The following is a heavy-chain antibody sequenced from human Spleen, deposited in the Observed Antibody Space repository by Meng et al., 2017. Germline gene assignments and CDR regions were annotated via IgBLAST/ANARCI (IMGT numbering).Heavy chain of an antibody. V-gene: IGHV4-34*01. CDR1: GGSSSRYY. CDR2: INLSGRT. CDR3: ARGMSYSDAAGAY. J-gene: IGHJ4*02. D-gene: IGHD3-22*01. Sequence: QVQLQQWGAGLLKPSEILSLTCGVDGGSSSRYYVSWIRQPTGKGLEWIGEINLSGRTNYNPSLRSRLTLSVDTSQNHFSLKLTSVTAADTAVYYCARGMSYSDAAGAYWGQGTLVTVSS.